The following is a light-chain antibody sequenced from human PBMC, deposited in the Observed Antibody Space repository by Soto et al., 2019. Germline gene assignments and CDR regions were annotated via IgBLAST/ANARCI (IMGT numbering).Light chain of an antibody. CDR2: AAV. V-gene: IGKV1-9*01. CDR3: QQVNYYPFT. CDR1: QGISQY. J-gene: IGKJ4*01. Sequence: DILMTQSPSLLSAWVVDRVTITCGASQGISQYVAWYQQKPGKAPKLLVYAAVVLQDGVPSRFSGTGSATEFILIINGLQPEDFATYYCQQVNYYPFTFGGGTKV.